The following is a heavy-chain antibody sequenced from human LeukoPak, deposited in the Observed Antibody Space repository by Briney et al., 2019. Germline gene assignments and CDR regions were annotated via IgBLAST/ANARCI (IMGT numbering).Heavy chain of an antibody. CDR3: ARVRRGGLLAGYNYFDY. D-gene: IGHD3-10*01. CDR1: GYIFTGYY. V-gene: IGHV1-2*04. CDR2: INPNSGGT. J-gene: IGHJ4*02. Sequence: ASVKVSCKASGYIFTGYYIHWVRQAPGQGLEWMGRINPNSGGTNYAQKFQGWVTMTRDTSISTAYMELSRLRSDDTAVYYCARVRRGGLLAGYNYFDYWGQGTLVTVSS.